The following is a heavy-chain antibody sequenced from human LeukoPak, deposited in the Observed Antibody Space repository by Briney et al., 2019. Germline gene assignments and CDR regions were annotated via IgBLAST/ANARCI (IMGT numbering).Heavy chain of an antibody. CDR2: ISSGSSNI. J-gene: IGHJ4*02. D-gene: IGHD3-10*01. V-gene: IGHV3-21*01. CDR3: AGGNYYGSGSYSVLSDY. Sequence: PGGSLRLSCGASGFTFSRYSMNWVRQAPGKGLEWVSSISSGSSNIYYADSVKGRFTMSRDNAQNSLYLQMNSLRVEETAVYYCAGGNYYGSGSYSVLSDYWGQGTLVTVSS. CDR1: GFTFSRYS.